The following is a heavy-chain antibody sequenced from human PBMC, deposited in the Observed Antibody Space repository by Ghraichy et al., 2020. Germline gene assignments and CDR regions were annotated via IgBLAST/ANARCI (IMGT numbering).Heavy chain of an antibody. D-gene: IGHD6-13*01. CDR1: GGSFSAYY. J-gene: IGHJ5*02. V-gene: IGHV4-34*01. Sequence: SETLSLTCAVYGGSFSAYYWSWIRQPPGKGLEWIGEINHSGSTNYNPSLKSRVTISVDTSKNQFSLKLSSVTAADTTVYYCARVTKYNSSSWSGRWFDPWGQGTLVTVSS. CDR2: INHSGST. CDR3: ARVTKYNSSSWSGRWFDP.